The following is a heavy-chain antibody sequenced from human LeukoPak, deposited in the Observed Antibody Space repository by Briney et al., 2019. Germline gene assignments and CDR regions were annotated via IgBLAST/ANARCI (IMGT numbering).Heavy chain of an antibody. CDR1: GYTFTSYY. J-gene: IGHJ6*02. CDR3: ARDGYSALNGMDV. CDR2: INPSGGST. Sequence: ASVKVSCKASGYTFTSYYMHWVRQAPGQGLEWMGIINPSGGSTSHAQKFQGRVTMTRDTSASTVYMELSSLRSEDTAVYYCARDGYSALNGMDVWGQGTTVTVSS. D-gene: IGHD5-24*01. V-gene: IGHV1-46*01.